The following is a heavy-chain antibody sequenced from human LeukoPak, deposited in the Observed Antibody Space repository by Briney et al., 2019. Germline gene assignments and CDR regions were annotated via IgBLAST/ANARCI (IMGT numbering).Heavy chain of an antibody. CDR3: AGTIKQWLASDY. CDR1: GGSFSGYY. Sequence: SETLSLTCAVYGGSFSGYYWSWIRQPPGKGLEWIGEINHSGSTNYNPSLKSRVTISVDTSKNQFSLKLSSVTAADTAVYYCAGTIKQWLASDYWGQGTLVTVSS. D-gene: IGHD6-19*01. J-gene: IGHJ4*02. CDR2: INHSGST. V-gene: IGHV4-34*01.